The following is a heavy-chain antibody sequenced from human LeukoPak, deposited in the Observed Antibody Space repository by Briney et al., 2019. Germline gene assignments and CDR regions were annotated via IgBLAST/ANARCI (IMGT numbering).Heavy chain of an antibody. CDR1: GYTFTGYY. V-gene: IGHV1-2*02. CDR2: NNPNSGGT. J-gene: IGHJ4*02. Sequence: ASVKVSCKASGYTFTGYYIHWVRQAPGQGLEWMGWNNPNSGGTFYAQKFQDRVSMTRDTSISTAYMELNRLTSDDPAVYYCARYGTVTTDFDYWGQGTLVTVSS. CDR3: ARYGTVTTDFDY. D-gene: IGHD4-17*01.